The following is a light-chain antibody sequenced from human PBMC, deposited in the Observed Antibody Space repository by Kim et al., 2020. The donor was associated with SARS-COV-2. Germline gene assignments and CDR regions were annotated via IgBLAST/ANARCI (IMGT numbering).Light chain of an antibody. V-gene: IGLV1-44*01. J-gene: IGLJ1*01. CDR1: SSNRRSNP. CDR3: AAWDDSLNGRV. Sequence: GQTVTRSCAGSSSNRRSNPVNWYQQLPDTAPKLLIYSNNQLPSGVPARFSGSKSGTSASLAISGLQSEDEADYYYAAWDDSLNGRVFGTGTKVTVL. CDR2: SNN.